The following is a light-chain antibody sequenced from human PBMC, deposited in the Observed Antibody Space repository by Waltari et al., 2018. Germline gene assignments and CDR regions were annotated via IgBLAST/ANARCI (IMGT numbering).Light chain of an antibody. CDR1: QSVSSNY. CDR2: GAS. J-gene: IGKJ4*01. Sequence: EIVLTQSPGSLSLSPGEGATLSCRASQSVSSNYLAWYQQKPGQAPRLLIYGASTRATGIPDRFSGSGSGTDFTLTITRLEPEECAVYYCQQYASSPLTFGGGTKVEIK. CDR3: QQYASSPLT. V-gene: IGKV3-20*01.